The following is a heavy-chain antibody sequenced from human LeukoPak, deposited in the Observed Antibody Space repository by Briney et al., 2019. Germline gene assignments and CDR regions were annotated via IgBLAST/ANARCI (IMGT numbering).Heavy chain of an antibody. CDR3: ARGRGADYGGNSGYFDY. Sequence: GGSLRLSCAASGFTFSGFGMHWVRQAPGKGLEWVAVIWYDGSNKYYADSVKGRFTISRDNPKNTLYVQMNCLRAEDTAVYYCARGRGADYGGNSGYFDYWGQGTLVTVSS. D-gene: IGHD4-23*01. J-gene: IGHJ4*02. CDR1: GFTFSGFG. V-gene: IGHV3-33*01. CDR2: IWYDGSNK.